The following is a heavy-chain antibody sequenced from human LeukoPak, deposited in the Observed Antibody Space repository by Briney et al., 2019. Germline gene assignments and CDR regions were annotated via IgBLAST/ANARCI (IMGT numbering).Heavy chain of an antibody. CDR2: IIPTFGTA. V-gene: IGHV1-69*13. CDR1: GGTFGSYV. J-gene: IGHJ2*01. D-gene: IGHD5-18*01. CDR3: AKEGDTALVTRYLNL. Sequence: GASVKVSCKASGGTFGSYVISWVRQAPGQGLEWMGGIIPTFGTAHYAQKFQGRLTITADESTSTVYMEMSSLRSEDTAMYYCAKEGDTALVTRYLNLWGRGTLVTVSA.